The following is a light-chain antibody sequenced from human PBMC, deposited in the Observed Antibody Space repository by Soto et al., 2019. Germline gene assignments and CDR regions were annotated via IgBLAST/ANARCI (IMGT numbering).Light chain of an antibody. J-gene: IGKJ1*01. V-gene: IGKV1-5*01. Sequence: DIQVTQSPSTLSASVGDRVTITCRASQSISGWLAWYQQKPGKAPKLIIYDASSLGSGVPSRFSGSGSGTEFTLTIREPEADEVSTFYRQQYYTYRTFGQGTKVEI. CDR3: QQYYTYRT. CDR2: DAS. CDR1: QSISGW.